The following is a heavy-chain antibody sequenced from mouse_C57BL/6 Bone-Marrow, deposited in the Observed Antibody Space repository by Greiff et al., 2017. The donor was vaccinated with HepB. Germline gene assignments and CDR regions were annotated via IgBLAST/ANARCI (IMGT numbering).Heavy chain of an antibody. Sequence: QVQLKESGPGLVQPSQSLSITCTVSGFSLTSYGVHWVRQSPGKGLEWLGVIWRGGSTDYNAAFMSRLSITKDNSKSQVFFKMNSLQADYTAIYYCAKKSYWDYYAMDYWGQGTSVTVSS. CDR1: GFSLTSYG. CDR3: AKKSYWDYYAMDY. V-gene: IGHV2-5*01. D-gene: IGHD2-12*01. J-gene: IGHJ4*01. CDR2: IWRGGST.